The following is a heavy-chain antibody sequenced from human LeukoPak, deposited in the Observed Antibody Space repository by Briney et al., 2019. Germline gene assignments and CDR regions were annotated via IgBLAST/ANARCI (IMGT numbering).Heavy chain of an antibody. V-gene: IGHV3-74*01. CDR3: ARACSFGSCHAGDY. CDR2: INSDGSST. J-gene: IGHJ4*02. Sequence: GGSLRLSCAASGFTFSTYWMHWVRQAPGKGLVWVSRINSDGSSTSYADSVKGRFTISRDNAKNTLYLQMYSLRAEDTAVYYCARACSFGSCHAGDYWGQGILVTVSS. D-gene: IGHD2-15*01. CDR1: GFTFSTYW.